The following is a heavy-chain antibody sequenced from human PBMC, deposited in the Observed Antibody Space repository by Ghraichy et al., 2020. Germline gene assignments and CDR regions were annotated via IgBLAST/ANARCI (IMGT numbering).Heavy chain of an antibody. CDR1: GFTFSDYY. CDR3: ARVSYSSGCFDY. V-gene: IGHV3-11*01. Sequence: GGSLRLSCAASGFTFSDYYMSWIRQAPGKGLEWVSYISSSGSTIHYADSVKGRFTISKDNAKNSLYLQMNSLRAEDTAVYYCARVSYSSGCFDYWGQGTLVTVSS. CDR2: ISSSGSTI. J-gene: IGHJ4*02. D-gene: IGHD6-19*01.